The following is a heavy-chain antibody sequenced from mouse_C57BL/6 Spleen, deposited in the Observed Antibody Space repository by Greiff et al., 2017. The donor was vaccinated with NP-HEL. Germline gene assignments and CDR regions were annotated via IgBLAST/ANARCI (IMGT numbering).Heavy chain of an antibody. J-gene: IGHJ3*01. Sequence: EVQLQESEGGLVQPGSSMKLSCTASGFTFSDYYMAWVRQVPEKGLEWVANINYDGSSTYYLDSLKSRFIISRDNAKNILYLQMSSLKSEDTATYYCARLGDYDWFAYWGQGTLVTVSA. CDR3: ARLGDYDWFAY. V-gene: IGHV5-16*01. CDR1: GFTFSDYY. D-gene: IGHD2-4*01. CDR2: INYDGSST.